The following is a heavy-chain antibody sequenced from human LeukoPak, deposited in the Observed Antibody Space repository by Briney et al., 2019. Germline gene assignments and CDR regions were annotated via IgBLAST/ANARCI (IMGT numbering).Heavy chain of an antibody. J-gene: IGHJ5*02. D-gene: IGHD6-13*01. CDR2: ISWNSGSI. Sequence: GGSLRLSCAASGFTFDDYAMHWVRQAPGKGLEWVSGISWNSGSIGYADSVKGRFTISRDNAKNSLYLQMNSLRAEDTALYYCAKAAAGYVQTSNWFDHWGQGTLVTVSS. CDR1: GFTFDDYA. CDR3: AKAAAGYVQTSNWFDH. V-gene: IGHV3-9*01.